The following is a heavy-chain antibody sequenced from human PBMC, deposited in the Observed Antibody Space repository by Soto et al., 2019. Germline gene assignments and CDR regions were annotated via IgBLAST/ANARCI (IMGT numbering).Heavy chain of an antibody. CDR3: ARTRRNYDFWSGYYNWFDP. Sequence: SETLSLTCAVYGGSFSGYYWSWIRQPPGKGLEWIGEINHSGSTNYNPSLKSRVTISVDTSKNQFSLKLSSVTAADTAVYYCARTRRNYDFWSGYYNWFDPWGQGTLVTVSS. J-gene: IGHJ5*02. D-gene: IGHD3-3*01. V-gene: IGHV4-34*01. CDR1: GGSFSGYY. CDR2: INHSGST.